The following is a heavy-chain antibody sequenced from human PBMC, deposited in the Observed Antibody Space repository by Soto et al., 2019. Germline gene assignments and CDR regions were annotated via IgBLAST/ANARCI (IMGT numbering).Heavy chain of an antibody. D-gene: IGHD3-10*01. J-gene: IGHJ4*02. CDR3: ARDLDASGSYYTDY. CDR2: ISPYKGNT. CDR1: GYTFSSIG. Sequence: ASVKVSCKASGYTFSSIGISWVRQAPGQGLERMGWISPYKGNTHYAQGLQGRVTMTTDTSTSTAYTELRSVRSDDTDVYYCARDLDASGSYYTDYWGQGTLVAVSS. V-gene: IGHV1-18*01.